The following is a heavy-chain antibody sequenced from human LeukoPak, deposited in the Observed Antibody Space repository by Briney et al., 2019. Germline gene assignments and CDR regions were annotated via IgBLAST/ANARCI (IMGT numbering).Heavy chain of an antibody. V-gene: IGHV3-74*01. CDR1: GFTFRNYW. D-gene: IGHD4-17*01. Sequence: GGSLRLSCAASGFTFRNYWMHWVRQAPGKGLVWVSRINSDGSITNYADSVKGRFTISRDNAKNTLYLQMNSLRAEDTAVYYCARVYGDFDYWGQGTLVTVSS. J-gene: IGHJ4*02. CDR2: INSDGSIT. CDR3: ARVYGDFDY.